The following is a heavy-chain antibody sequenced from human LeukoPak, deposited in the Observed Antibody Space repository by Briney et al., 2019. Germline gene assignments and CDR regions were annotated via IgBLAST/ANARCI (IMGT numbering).Heavy chain of an antibody. CDR2: INHSGST. J-gene: IGHJ4*02. V-gene: IGHV4-34*01. Sequence: SETLSLTCAVYGGSFSGYYWSWIRQPPGKGLEWIGEINHSGSTNYNPSLKSRVTISVDTSKNQFSLKLSSVTAADTAVYYWARGEYDFWSGCYRAPAYFDYWGQGTLVTVSS. CDR3: ARGEYDFWSGCYRAPAYFDY. CDR1: GGSFSGYY. D-gene: IGHD3-3*01.